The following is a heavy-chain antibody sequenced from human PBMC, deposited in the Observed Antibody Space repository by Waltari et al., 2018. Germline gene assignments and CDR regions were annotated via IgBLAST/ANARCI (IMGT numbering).Heavy chain of an antibody. V-gene: IGHV3-21*01. CDR3: ASENVIPTALFDV. D-gene: IGHD2-2*01. J-gene: IGHJ3*01. Sequence: EVQLVESGGGLVKPGGSLRLSCTVSGLTFSRISMNWIRQAPGKGLEWVSSINARSDYRSYAGSLKGRFAISRDNAKNSLYLQIDSLRAEDTAIYYCASENVIPTALFDVWGQGTMVIVSS. CDR1: GLTFSRIS. CDR2: INARSDYR.